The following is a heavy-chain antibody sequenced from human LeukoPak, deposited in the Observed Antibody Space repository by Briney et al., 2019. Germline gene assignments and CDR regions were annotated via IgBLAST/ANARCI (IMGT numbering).Heavy chain of an antibody. CDR1: GGSISSSSYY. CDR2: IYYSGST. V-gene: IGHV4-39*07. Sequence: SETLSLTCTVSGGSISSSSYYWGWIRQPPGKGLEWIGSIYYSGSTYYNPSLKSRVTISVDTSKNQFSLKLSSVTAADTAVYYCAKVATPDYYYDSSGYYWGEPFDYWGQGTLVTVSS. D-gene: IGHD3-22*01. CDR3: AKVATPDYYYDSSGYYWGEPFDY. J-gene: IGHJ4*02.